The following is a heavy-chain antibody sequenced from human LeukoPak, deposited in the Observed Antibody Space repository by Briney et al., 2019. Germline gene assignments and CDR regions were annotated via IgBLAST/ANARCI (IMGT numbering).Heavy chain of an antibody. CDR2: INPSGGST. CDR3: ARVLSSGYSDYFDY. J-gene: IGHJ4*02. D-gene: IGHD3-22*01. CDR1: GYTFTSYY. V-gene: IGHV1-46*01. Sequence: ASVKVSCKASGYTFTSYYIHWVRQATEQGPEWVGIINPSGGSTSYAQKFQGRVTMTRDISTSTVYVELSSLRSEDTAVYYCARVLSSGYSDYFDYWGQGTLVTVSS.